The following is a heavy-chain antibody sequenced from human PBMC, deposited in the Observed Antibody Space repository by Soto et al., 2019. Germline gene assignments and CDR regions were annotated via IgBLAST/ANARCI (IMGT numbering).Heavy chain of an antibody. Sequence: EVQLLESGGGLVQPGGSLRLSCAASGFTFSSYAMSWVRQAPGKGLEWVSAISGSGGSTYYADSVKGRFTISRVNSKNTLYLQMNSLRAEDTAVYYCARRRAYCSSTSCYPLPDYWGQGTLVTVSS. V-gene: IGHV3-23*01. J-gene: IGHJ4*02. CDR2: ISGSGGST. D-gene: IGHD2-2*01. CDR3: ARRRAYCSSTSCYPLPDY. CDR1: GFTFSSYA.